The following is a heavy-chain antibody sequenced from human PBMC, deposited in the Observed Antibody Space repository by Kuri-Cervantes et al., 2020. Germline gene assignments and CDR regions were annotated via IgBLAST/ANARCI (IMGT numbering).Heavy chain of an antibody. V-gene: IGHV4-34*01. J-gene: IGHJ3*02. CDR2: INHSGST. CDR1: GGSFSGYY. Sequence: ESLKISCAVYGGSFSGYYWSWIRQPPGKGLEWIGEINHSGSTNYNPSLKSRVTISVDTSKNQFSLKLSSVTAADTAVYYCARDLDYDSSSSDAFDIWGKGTMVTVSS. CDR3: ARDLDYDSSSSDAFDI. D-gene: IGHD3-22*01.